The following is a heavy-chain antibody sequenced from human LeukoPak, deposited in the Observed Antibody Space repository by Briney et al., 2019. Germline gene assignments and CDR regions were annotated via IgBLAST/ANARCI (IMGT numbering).Heavy chain of an antibody. J-gene: IGHJ3*02. D-gene: IGHD3-10*01. V-gene: IGHV3-11*06. CDR1: GFTFSDYY. CDR3: ARVHPSRGIGDAFDI. Sequence: GGSLRLSCAASGFTFSDYYMSWIRQAPGKGLEWVSYISSCSSYTNYADSVKGRFTISRDNAKNTLYLQMNSLRAEDTAVYYCARVHPSRGIGDAFDIWGQGTMVTVSS. CDR2: ISSCSSYT.